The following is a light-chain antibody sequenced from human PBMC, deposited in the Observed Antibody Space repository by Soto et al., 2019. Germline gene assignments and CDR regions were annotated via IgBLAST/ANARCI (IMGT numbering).Light chain of an antibody. Sequence: QSALTQPASVSGSPGQSITISCTGTSSDVGGYNYVSWYQQHPGKAPKLMIYEVSNRPSGVSNRFSGSKSGNTASLTISRLQAEDEADSYCSSYTSSSTRVFGGGTKLTVL. CDR3: SSYTSSSTRV. J-gene: IGLJ3*02. CDR2: EVS. CDR1: SSDVGGYNY. V-gene: IGLV2-14*01.